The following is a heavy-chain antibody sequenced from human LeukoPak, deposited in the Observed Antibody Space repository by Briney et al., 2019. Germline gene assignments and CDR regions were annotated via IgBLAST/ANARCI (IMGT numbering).Heavy chain of an antibody. Sequence: SGTLPLTCAVSGGSVSSSNWWSWVRQPPGKGLEWIGEIYHSGSTDYNPSLKSRVTISVDKSKNHFSLNLTSVTAADTAVYFCARAAAGATPLDYWGQGTLVTVSS. CDR1: GGSVSSSNW. D-gene: IGHD1-26*01. CDR2: IYHSGST. J-gene: IGHJ4*02. CDR3: ARAAAGATPLDY. V-gene: IGHV4-4*02.